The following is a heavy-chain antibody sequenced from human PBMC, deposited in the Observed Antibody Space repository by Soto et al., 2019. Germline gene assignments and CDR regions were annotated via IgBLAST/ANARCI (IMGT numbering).Heavy chain of an antibody. CDR1: GETIRSRGCC. V-gene: IGHV4-39*01. CDR2: IFYSGTS. Sequence: SVSGETIRSRGCCWIWKRKPPGRGLEWIGRIFYSGTSYYNPSLKSRVTISIETSKNQFSLKVTSVTAADTAVDYFAKPAPYELFTFWYFALWGRG. J-gene: IGHJ2*01. CDR3: AKPAPYELFTFWYFAL. D-gene: IGHD3-9*01.